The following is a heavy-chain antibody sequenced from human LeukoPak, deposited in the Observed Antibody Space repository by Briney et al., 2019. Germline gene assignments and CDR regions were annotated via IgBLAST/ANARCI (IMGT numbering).Heavy chain of an antibody. CDR3: ARDLKGYSTH. CDR1: GFIVSSHY. J-gene: IGHJ4*02. Sequence: GRSLRLSCAASGFIVSSHYMSWIRQAPGKGLEWVSVLHSDGTIHYVDSVKGRFTISRDNSKNTLYLQMSSLRAEDTAVYYCARDLKGYSTHWGQGTLVTVSS. V-gene: IGHV3-53*01. CDR2: LHSDGTI. D-gene: IGHD5-12*01.